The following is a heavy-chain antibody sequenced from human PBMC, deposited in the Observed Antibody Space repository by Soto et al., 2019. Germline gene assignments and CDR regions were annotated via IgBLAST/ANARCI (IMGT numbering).Heavy chain of an antibody. D-gene: IGHD3-10*01. CDR3: ARDLCPLGSGSACPKFGLDF. Sequence: AAVKVSSKASGYTVPGHYMHWVRQVSGKGLEYLGWLQSDNGGAYSAPKFQGRVTFTRDTSTTTAYMELSGLRSDDTAVYFCARDLCPLGSGSACPKFGLDFWGQGTTVTVSS. J-gene: IGHJ6*02. CDR2: LQSDNGGA. V-gene: IGHV1-2*02. CDR1: GYTVPGHY.